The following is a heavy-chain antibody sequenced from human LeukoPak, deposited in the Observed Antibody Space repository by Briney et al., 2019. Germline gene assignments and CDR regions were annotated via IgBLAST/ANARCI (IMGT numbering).Heavy chain of an antibody. Sequence: GRSLRLSCAASGFTFSSYSMNWVRQAPGKGLEWVSSISSSSSYIYYADSVKGRFTISRDNAKNSLYLQMNSLRAEDTGVYYCARQAVDTAMVKDAFDIWGQGTMVTVSS. CDR1: GFTFSSYS. J-gene: IGHJ3*02. D-gene: IGHD5-18*01. V-gene: IGHV3-21*01. CDR2: ISSSSSYI. CDR3: ARQAVDTAMVKDAFDI.